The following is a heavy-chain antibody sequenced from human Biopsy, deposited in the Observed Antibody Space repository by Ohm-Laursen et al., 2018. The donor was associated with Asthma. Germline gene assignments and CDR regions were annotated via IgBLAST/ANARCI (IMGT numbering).Heavy chain of an antibody. V-gene: IGHV3-30*18. CDR1: GFMFRSFG. J-gene: IGHJ4*02. D-gene: IGHD5-12*01. Sequence: SLRLSCAATGFMFRSFGMHWVRQAPGKGLEWVAVISYDGNHKFYEDSVKGRFTISRDNSKNTLYPQMNSLRTEDTAVYYCAKRRGYSGHDNDYWGQGTLVIVSS. CDR2: ISYDGNHK. CDR3: AKRRGYSGHDNDY.